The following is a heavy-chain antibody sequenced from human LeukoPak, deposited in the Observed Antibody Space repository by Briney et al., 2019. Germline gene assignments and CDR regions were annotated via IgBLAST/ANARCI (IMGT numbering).Heavy chain of an antibody. CDR2: IYHSGDT. D-gene: IGHD1-7*01. Sequence: PSETLSLTCAVSGGSISSGGYSWSWIRQPPGKGLEWIGEIYHSGDTNYYPSLKSRVTISVDKSKNQFSLKLNSVTAADTALYYCATAVGTGTTEFGMDVWGQGTTVTVSS. V-gene: IGHV4-30-2*01. CDR1: GGSISSGGYS. J-gene: IGHJ6*02. CDR3: ATAVGTGTTEFGMDV.